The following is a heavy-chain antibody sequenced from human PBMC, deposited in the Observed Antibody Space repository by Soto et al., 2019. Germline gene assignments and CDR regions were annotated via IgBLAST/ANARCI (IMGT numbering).Heavy chain of an antibody. CDR3: AKAAAGYTNVGPFDC. D-gene: IGHD5-18*01. J-gene: IGHJ4*02. Sequence: EVQLLESGGGFVQPGGSLRLSCAASGFTFSSFAMSWVRQAPGKGLEWVAAIGCSGGGTYYADSVKGRFTISRDNSKNTLHLQMNSLRAEDTAVYYCAKAAAGYTNVGPFDCWGQGALVTVSS. CDR2: IGCSGGGT. CDR1: GFTFSSFA. V-gene: IGHV3-23*01.